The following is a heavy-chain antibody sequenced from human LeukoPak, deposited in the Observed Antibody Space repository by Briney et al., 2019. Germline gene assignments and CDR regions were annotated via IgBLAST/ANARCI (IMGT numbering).Heavy chain of an antibody. V-gene: IGHV3-48*03. Sequence: GGSLRLSCAASGLTFSSYEMNWVSQAPGKGLEWVSYIISSGSTIYNADSVKGRFTISRDNAKNSLYLQMNSLRAEHTAVYYCAELGITMIGGFGGKGTTVTISS. CDR2: IISSGSTI. CDR1: GLTFSSYE. J-gene: IGHJ6*03. D-gene: IGHD3-10*02. CDR3: AELGITMIGGF.